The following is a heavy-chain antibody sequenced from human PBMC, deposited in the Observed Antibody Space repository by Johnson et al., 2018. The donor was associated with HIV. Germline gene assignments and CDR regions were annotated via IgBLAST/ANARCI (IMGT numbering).Heavy chain of an antibody. D-gene: IGHD7-27*01. CDR1: GFTFDDYG. V-gene: IGHV3-20*04. CDR3: AKIPGANWGSPDDFDV. Sequence: VQLVESGGGVVRPGGSLRLSCAASGFTFDDYGMSWVRQAPGKGLEWVSGINWNGGSTGYADSVKGRFTVSRDNSKNTVSLQMNSPRVEDTAVYYCAKIPGANWGSPDDFDVWGQGTMVTVSS. CDR2: INWNGGST. J-gene: IGHJ3*01.